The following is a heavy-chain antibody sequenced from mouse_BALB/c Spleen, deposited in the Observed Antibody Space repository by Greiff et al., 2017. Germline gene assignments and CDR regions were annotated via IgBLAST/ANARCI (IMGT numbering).Heavy chain of an antibody. V-gene: IGHV14-3*02. D-gene: IGHD2-14*01. J-gene: IGHJ4*01. CDR2: IDPANGNT. CDR1: GFNIKDTY. CDR3: ARDRYDDYAMDY. Sequence: VQLQQSGAELVKPGASVKLSCTASGFNIKDTYMHWVKQRPEQGLEWIGRIDPANGNTKYDPKFQGKATITADTSSNTAYLQLSSLTSEDTAVYYCARDRYDDYAMDYWGQGASVTVSS.